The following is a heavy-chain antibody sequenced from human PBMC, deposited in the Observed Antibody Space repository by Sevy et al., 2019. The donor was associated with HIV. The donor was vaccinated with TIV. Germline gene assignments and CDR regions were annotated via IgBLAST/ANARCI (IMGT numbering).Heavy chain of an antibody. D-gene: IGHD3-3*01. V-gene: IGHV3-49*04. CDR3: SRWNSDFWSGSAYFDY. Sequence: GGSLRLSCTASGFTFGDYGMNWVRQTPGEGLEWVGFIRSTRYGGTVEYAASVKGRFTISRDDSKSIAYLQMDSLESEDTALYFCSRWNSDFWSGSAYFDYWGQGILVTVSS. J-gene: IGHJ4*02. CDR1: GFTFGDYG. CDR2: IRSTRYGGTV.